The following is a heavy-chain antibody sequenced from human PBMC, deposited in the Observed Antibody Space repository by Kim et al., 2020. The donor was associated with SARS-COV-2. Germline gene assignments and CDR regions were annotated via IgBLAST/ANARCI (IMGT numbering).Heavy chain of an antibody. Sequence: GGSLRLSCAASGFTFSSYSMNWVRQAPGKGLEWASYISSSSSTIYYADSVKGRFTISRDNAKNSLYLQMNSLRDEDTAVYYCSFGGYSYGFWGSVAGWGQGTLVTVSS. CDR2: ISSSSSTI. J-gene: IGHJ4*02. CDR1: GFTFSSYS. CDR3: SFGGYSYGFWGSVAG. V-gene: IGHV3-48*02. D-gene: IGHD5-18*01.